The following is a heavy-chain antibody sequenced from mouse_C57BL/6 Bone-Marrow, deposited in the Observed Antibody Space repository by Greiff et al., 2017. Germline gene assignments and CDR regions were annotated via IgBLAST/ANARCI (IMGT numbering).Heavy chain of an antibody. J-gene: IGHJ2*01. CDR3: AYYYGSSQYYFDY. V-gene: IGHV14-3*01. D-gene: IGHD1-1*01. Sequence: VQLKQSVAELVRPGASVTLSCTASGFNIKNSYMHWVKQRPEQGLEWIGRIDPANGNTKYAPKFPGKATITADTSSNTAYLQLSSLTSEDTAIYYCAYYYGSSQYYFDYWGQGTTLTVSS. CDR2: IDPANGNT. CDR1: GFNIKNSY.